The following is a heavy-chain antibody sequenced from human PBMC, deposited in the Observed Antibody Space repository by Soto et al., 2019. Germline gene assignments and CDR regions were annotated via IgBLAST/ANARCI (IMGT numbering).Heavy chain of an antibody. V-gene: IGHV4-31*03. CDR2: IYYSGNT. D-gene: IGHD2-15*01. CDR1: GASISSGGYY. Sequence: QVQLQESGPGLVKPSQTLSLSCSVSGASISSGGYYWSWIRQHPGKGLEWIGFIYYSGNTHYKPALKNRVSMSVGTSKNQFSLRVSSVTAADTAVYYCARGSGGSCCPFDYWGQGTLVTVPS. CDR3: ARGSGGSCCPFDY. J-gene: IGHJ4*02.